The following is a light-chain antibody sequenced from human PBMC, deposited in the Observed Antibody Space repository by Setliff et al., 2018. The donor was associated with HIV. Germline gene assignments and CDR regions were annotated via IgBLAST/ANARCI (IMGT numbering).Light chain of an antibody. CDR1: SSDVGRYNL. Sequence: QSVLTQPASVSGSPGQSITISCTGTSSDVGRYNLVSWYQQHPGKAPKLMIYQATRRPSGVSNRFPGSKSGNVASLTISGLQAEDEADYYCCSNTGSNTFVFGTGTKV. CDR3: CSNTGSNTFV. V-gene: IGLV2-23*01. CDR2: QAT. J-gene: IGLJ1*01.